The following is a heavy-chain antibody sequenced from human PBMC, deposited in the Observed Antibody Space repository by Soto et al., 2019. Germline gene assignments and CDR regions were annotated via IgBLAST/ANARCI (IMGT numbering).Heavy chain of an antibody. J-gene: IGHJ4*02. CDR2: ISDTGSSH. CDR1: GFTFSSYG. D-gene: IGHD2-2*01. V-gene: IGHV3-30*18. Sequence: GGSLRLSGVGSGFTFSSYGMHWVRQAPGKGLECVAVISDTGSSHYYAASVEGRFTISRENSKNTLSLHMDRLRVEDTAVYYCAKDRGRDCPDTSCFFGADYWGQGTPVTASS. CDR3: AKDRGRDCPDTSCFFGADY.